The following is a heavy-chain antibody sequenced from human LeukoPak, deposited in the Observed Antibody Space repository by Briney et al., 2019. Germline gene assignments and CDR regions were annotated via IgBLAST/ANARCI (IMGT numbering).Heavy chain of an antibody. J-gene: IGHJ4*02. V-gene: IGHV4-31*03. CDR1: GGSISSGGYY. D-gene: IGHD2-15*01. CDR3: ARVTCSGGSCREDY. Sequence: PSETLSLTCTVSGGSISSGGYYWSWIRQHPGKGPDWIGYIYYSGSTYYNPSLKSRVTISVDTSKNQFSLKLSSVTAADTAVYYCARVTCSGGSCREDYWGQGTLVTVSS. CDR2: IYYSGST.